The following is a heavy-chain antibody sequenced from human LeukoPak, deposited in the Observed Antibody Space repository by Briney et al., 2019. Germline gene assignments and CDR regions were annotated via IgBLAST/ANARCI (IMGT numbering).Heavy chain of an antibody. CDR1: GGSVSSGSYY. CDR2: LYYSGST. CDR3: ARGGGVATIFGLYYYGMDV. J-gene: IGHJ6*02. Sequence: SETLSLTCTVSGGSVSSGSYYWSWIRQPPGKGLEWIGYLYYSGSTNYNPSLKSRVTISVDTSKNQFSLKLSSVTAADTAVYYCARGGGVATIFGLYYYGMDVWGQGTTVTVSS. D-gene: IGHD5-12*01. V-gene: IGHV4-61*01.